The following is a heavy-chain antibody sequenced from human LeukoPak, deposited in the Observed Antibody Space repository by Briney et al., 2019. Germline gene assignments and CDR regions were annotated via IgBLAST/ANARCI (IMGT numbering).Heavy chain of an antibody. Sequence: KSSETLSLTCTVSGGSISSYYWSWIRQPAGKGLEWIGRIYTSGSTNYNPSLKSRVTMSVDTSKNQFSLKLSSVTAADTAVYYCARETYYYDSSGYYSDNWFDPWGQGTLVTVSS. V-gene: IGHV4-4*07. D-gene: IGHD3-22*01. CDR3: ARETYYYDSSGYYSDNWFDP. CDR1: GGSISSYY. CDR2: IYTSGST. J-gene: IGHJ5*02.